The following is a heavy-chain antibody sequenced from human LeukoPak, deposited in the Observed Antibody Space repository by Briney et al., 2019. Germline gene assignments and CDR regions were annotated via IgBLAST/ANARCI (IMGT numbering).Heavy chain of an antibody. D-gene: IGHD3-3*01. Sequence: GGSLRLSCAASGFTFSSYAMHWVRQAPGKGLEWVAVISYDGSNKYYADSVKGRFTISRDNSKNTLYLQMNSLRAEDTAVYYCARGHYDSWGSHPIDYWGQGTLVTVSS. J-gene: IGHJ4*02. V-gene: IGHV3-30*04. CDR2: ISYDGSNK. CDR3: ARGHYDSWGSHPIDY. CDR1: GFTFSSYA.